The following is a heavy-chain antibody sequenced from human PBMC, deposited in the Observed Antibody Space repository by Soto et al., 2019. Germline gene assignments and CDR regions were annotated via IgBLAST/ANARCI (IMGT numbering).Heavy chain of an antibody. Sequence: TSETLSLTCTVSGGSISSSSYYWGWIRQPPGKGLEWIGSIYYSGSTYYNPSLKSRVTISVDTSKNQFSLKLSSVTAADTAVYYCASTGRHYDFWSGSTYGMDVWGQGTTVTVSS. V-gene: IGHV4-39*01. CDR2: IYYSGST. D-gene: IGHD3-3*01. CDR3: ASTGRHYDFWSGSTYGMDV. J-gene: IGHJ6*02. CDR1: GGSISSSSYY.